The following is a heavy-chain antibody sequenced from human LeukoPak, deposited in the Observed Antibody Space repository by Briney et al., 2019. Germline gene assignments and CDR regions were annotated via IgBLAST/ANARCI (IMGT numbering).Heavy chain of an antibody. CDR3: AKDFTGGGYYCYYMDV. J-gene: IGHJ6*03. CDR2: ISWNSGSI. V-gene: IGHV3-9*01. Sequence: YLRLYCAASGFTFDDYAMHWVRQAPGKGLEWVSGISWNSGSIGYADSVKGRFTISRDNAKNSLYLQMNSLRAEDTALYYCAKDFTGGGYYCYYMDVWGKGTTVTVSS. D-gene: IGHD3-16*01. CDR1: GFTFDDYA.